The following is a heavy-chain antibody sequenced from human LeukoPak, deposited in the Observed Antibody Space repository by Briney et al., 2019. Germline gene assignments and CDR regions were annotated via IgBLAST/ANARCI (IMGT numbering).Heavy chain of an antibody. D-gene: IGHD5-18*01. J-gene: IGHJ4*02. CDR2: THTSGST. Sequence: SETLSLTCTVSGGSISNYYWSWIRQPAGKGLEWIGRTHTSGSTNYNPSLKSRLTMSVDTSKNQFSLKLSSVTAADTAVYYCARGRWNTGMVSPYYFDYWGPGTLVTVSS. CDR1: GGSISNYY. V-gene: IGHV4-4*07. CDR3: ARGRWNTGMVSPYYFDY.